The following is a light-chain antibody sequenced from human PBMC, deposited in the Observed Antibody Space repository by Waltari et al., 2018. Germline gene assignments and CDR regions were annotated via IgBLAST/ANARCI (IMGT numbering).Light chain of an antibody. CDR3: HQYGSLPWT. V-gene: IGKV3-20*01. CDR1: ESVPSDY. CDR2: GAS. J-gene: IGKJ1*01. Sequence: ILLTQSPGTLSLSPGERATLSCRASESVPSDYIAWYHQKPGQAPRLLISGASTRATGIGDRFSGSGSGTDFTLTISRLEPEDFAVYYCHQYGSLPWTFGQGTQVEIK.